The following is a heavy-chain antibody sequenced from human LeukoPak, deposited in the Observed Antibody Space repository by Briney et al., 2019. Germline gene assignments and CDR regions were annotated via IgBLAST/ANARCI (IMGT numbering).Heavy chain of an antibody. V-gene: IGHV3-30*04. Sequence: GGSLRLSCATSGFTFSYYVFHWVRQAPGKGLDWVAGISRDGTAYYADSVKGRFTVSRDTSEDTVFLQMVSLGLEDTAVYYCARGNYYDSRGFSVTEHWGQGTLVTVSS. CDR1: GFTFSYYV. D-gene: IGHD3-22*01. CDR3: ARGNYYDSRGFSVTEH. CDR2: ISRDGTA. J-gene: IGHJ4*02.